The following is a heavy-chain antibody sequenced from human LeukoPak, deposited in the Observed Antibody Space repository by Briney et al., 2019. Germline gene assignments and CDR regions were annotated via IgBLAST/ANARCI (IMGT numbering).Heavy chain of an antibody. D-gene: IGHD3-10*01. CDR3: ARDKGIGSSAQYYYYYMDV. V-gene: IGHV4-34*01. CDR2: INHSGST. CDR1: GGSFSGYY. J-gene: IGHJ6*03. Sequence: SETLSLTCAVYGGSFSGYYLSWIRQPPGKGREWIGEINHSGSTNYNPSLKSRVTISVDTSKNQFSLKLSSVTAADTAVYYCARDKGIGSSAQYYYYYMDVWGKGTTVTVSS.